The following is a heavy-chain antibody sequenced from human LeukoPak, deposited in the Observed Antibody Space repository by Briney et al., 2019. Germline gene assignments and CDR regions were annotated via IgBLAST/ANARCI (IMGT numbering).Heavy chain of an antibody. D-gene: IGHD3-9*01. J-gene: IGHJ5*02. CDR2: INHSGST. CDR3: ARLPSYYDILTGYPRFDP. V-gene: IGHV4-38-2*02. Sequence: PSETLSLTCTVSGYSITSGYFWGWIRQPPGKGLEWIGEINHSGSTNYNPSLKSRVTISVDTSKNQFSLKLSSVTAADTAVYYCARLPSYYDILTGYPRFDPWGQGTLVTVSS. CDR1: GYSITSGYF.